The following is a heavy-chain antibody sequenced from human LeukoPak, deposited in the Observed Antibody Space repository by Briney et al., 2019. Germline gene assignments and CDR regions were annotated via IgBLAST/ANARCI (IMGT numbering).Heavy chain of an antibody. CDR1: GLTFSRYA. Sequence: GGSLRLSCAASGLTFSRYAMSWVRQAPGKGLEWVSAISASGGSTYYADSVKGRFTISRDNSKNTLYLQMNSLRAEDTAQYYCASDREYKYGSGSFDYWGQGILVTVSS. CDR3: ASDREYKYGSGSFDY. D-gene: IGHD3-10*01. CDR2: ISASGGST. J-gene: IGHJ4*02. V-gene: IGHV3-23*01.